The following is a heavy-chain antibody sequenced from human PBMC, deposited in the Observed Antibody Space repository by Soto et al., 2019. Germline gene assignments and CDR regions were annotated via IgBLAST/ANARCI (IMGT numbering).Heavy chain of an antibody. CDR1: GGSISSGAYY. CDR3: ARAAFNYGSGSYFDY. Sequence: SETLSLTCTVSGGSISSGAYYWSWICQHPGKGLEWIGYIYYSGSTYYNPSLKSRVTISVDTSKNQFSLKLSSVTAADTAVYYCARAAFNYGSGSYFDYWGQGTLVTVSS. CDR2: IYYSGST. J-gene: IGHJ4*02. D-gene: IGHD3-10*01. V-gene: IGHV4-31*03.